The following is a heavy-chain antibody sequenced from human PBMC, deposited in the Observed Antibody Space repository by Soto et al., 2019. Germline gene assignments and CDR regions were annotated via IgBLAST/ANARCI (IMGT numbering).Heavy chain of an antibody. D-gene: IGHD6-19*01. CDR1: GYTLTELS. V-gene: IGHV1-24*01. CDR2: FDPEDGET. Sequence: ASVKVSCKVSGYTLTELSMHWVRQAPGKGLEWMGGFDPEDGETIYAQKFQGRVTMTEDTSTDTAYMELSSLRSEDTAVYYCATDHPPLHIAVAGVRGVYYYYYGMDVWGQGTTVTVSS. J-gene: IGHJ6*02. CDR3: ATDHPPLHIAVAGVRGVYYYYYGMDV.